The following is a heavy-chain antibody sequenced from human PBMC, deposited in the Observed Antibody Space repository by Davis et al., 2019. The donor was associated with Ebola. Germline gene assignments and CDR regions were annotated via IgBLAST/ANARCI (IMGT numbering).Heavy chain of an antibody. J-gene: IGHJ4*02. CDR1: GYIFTNFG. Sequence: ASVKVSCKTSGYIFTNFGITWVRQAPGQGLEWMGWISTHNGNTDYAQKVQGRVTMTTDTSTSTAYMELRSLRSDDTAVYFCAKGDMAATGIDYWGQGTLVTVS. D-gene: IGHD6-13*01. CDR2: ISTHNGNT. CDR3: AKGDMAATGIDY. V-gene: IGHV1-18*01.